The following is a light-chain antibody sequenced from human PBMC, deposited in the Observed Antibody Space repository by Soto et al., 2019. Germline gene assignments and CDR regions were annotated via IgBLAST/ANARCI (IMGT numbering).Light chain of an antibody. CDR3: QQLNSYPLT. CDR2: AAS. V-gene: IGKV1-9*01. CDR1: QGISSY. J-gene: IGKJ3*01. Sequence: DIQLTQSPSFLSASVGDRVTITCRASQGISSYLAWYQQKPGKAPKLLIYAASTLQSGVPSRFSGSGSGTEFTLTISILQPEDFATYCCQQLNSYPLTFGPGTKVDIK.